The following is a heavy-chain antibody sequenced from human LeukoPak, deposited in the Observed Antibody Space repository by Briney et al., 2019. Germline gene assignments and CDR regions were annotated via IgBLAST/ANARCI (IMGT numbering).Heavy chain of an antibody. CDR3: ARRKFLWFGSDREDAFDI. CDR2: IYYSGST. J-gene: IGHJ3*02. CDR1: GGSISSYY. D-gene: IGHD3-10*01. Sequence: PSETLSLTCTVSGGSISSYYWSWTRQPPGKGLGWIGYIYYSGSTNYNPSLKSRVTISVDTSKNQFSLKPSSVTAADTAVYYCARRKFLWFGSDREDAFDIWGQGTMVTVSS. V-gene: IGHV4-59*01.